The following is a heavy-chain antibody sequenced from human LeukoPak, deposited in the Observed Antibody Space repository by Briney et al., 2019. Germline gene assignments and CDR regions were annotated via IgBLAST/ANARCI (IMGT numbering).Heavy chain of an antibody. CDR2: IYDSGST. CDR1: GYSISSGYY. V-gene: IGHV4-38-2*02. D-gene: IGHD3-16*01. CDR3: ARGKLRGSAFDV. Sequence: SETLSLTCTVSGYSISSGYYWGWIRQPPGKGLEWIGSIYDSGSTYYNPSLKSRVTISIDTSKSQFSLKLSSVTAADTAVYYCARGKLRGSAFDVWGQGAMVTVSS. J-gene: IGHJ3*01.